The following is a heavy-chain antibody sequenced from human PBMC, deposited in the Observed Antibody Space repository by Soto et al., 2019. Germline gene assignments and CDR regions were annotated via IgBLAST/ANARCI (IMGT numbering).Heavy chain of an antibody. D-gene: IGHD2-2*01. CDR2: MNPNSGNT. J-gene: IGHJ6*03. CDR1: GYTFTSYD. V-gene: IGHV1-8*01. Sequence: QVQLVQSGAEVKKPGASVKVSCKASGYTFTSYDINWVRQATGQGLEWMGWMNPNSGNTGYAQKFQGRVTMTRNTSISTAYMELSSLRSEDTAVYYCARGHSQPYCSSTSCHDYYYYYYMDVWGKGTTVTVSS. CDR3: ARGHSQPYCSSTSCHDYYYYYYMDV.